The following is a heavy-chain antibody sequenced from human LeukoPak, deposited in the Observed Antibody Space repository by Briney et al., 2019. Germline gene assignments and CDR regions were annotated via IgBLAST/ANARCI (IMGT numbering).Heavy chain of an antibody. J-gene: IGHJ2*01. CDR3: ASLYYDFWSGYSDYWYFDL. CDR2: IYHSGST. Sequence: PSETLSLTCAVSGYSISSGYYWGWIRQPPGKGLEWIGSIYHSGSTYYNPSLKSRVTISVDTSKTQFSLKLSSVTAADTAVYYCASLYYDFWSGYSDYWYFDLWGRGTLVTVSS. V-gene: IGHV4-38-2*01. CDR1: GYSISSGYY. D-gene: IGHD3-3*01.